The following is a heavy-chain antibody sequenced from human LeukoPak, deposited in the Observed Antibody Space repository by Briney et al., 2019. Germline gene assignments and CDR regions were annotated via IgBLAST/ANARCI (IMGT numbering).Heavy chain of an antibody. CDR3: ARGDYGAPFDY. CDR2: ISSSTTYI. CDR1: GFTFSSYA. V-gene: IGHV3-21*01. J-gene: IGHJ4*02. Sequence: PGGSLRLSGAPSGFTFSSYAMSWVRHFSGKGLQWVSSISSSTTYIYYADSVKGRFTISRDNAKNSLYLQMNSLRAEDTAVYYCARGDYGAPFDYWGQGTLVTVSS. D-gene: IGHD4-17*01.